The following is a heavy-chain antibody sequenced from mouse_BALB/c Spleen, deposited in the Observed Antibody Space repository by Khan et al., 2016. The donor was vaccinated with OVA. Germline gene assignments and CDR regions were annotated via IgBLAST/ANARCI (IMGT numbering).Heavy chain of an antibody. V-gene: IGHV5-9-3*01. J-gene: IGHJ3*01. Sequence: EVELVESGGGLVKPGGSLKLSCAASGFTFSSFAMSWVRQTPEKRLEWVATINSDGTYTYYPDSVKGRFTISRDNAKNTLYLQMKSLRSEDTAMYYCARHNFGPFAYWGQGTLVTVSA. CDR2: INSDGTYT. CDR3: ARHNFGPFAY. D-gene: IGHD1-3*01. CDR1: GFTFSSFA.